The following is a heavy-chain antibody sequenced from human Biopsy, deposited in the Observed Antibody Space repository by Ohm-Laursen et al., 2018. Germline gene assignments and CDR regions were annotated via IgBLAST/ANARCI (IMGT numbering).Heavy chain of an antibody. CDR3: ARLPHGDLRYNFDY. J-gene: IGHJ4*02. V-gene: IGHV4-59*08. D-gene: IGHD2-21*02. Sequence: SQTLSLTCTVSRGSISNYYWSWVRQPPGKGLEWIGYISYSGSTNYNPSLRSRVTMSLDTSKNQFSLKLSSVTAADTAVYYCARLPHGDLRYNFDYWGQGTLVTVSS. CDR2: ISYSGST. CDR1: RGSISNYY.